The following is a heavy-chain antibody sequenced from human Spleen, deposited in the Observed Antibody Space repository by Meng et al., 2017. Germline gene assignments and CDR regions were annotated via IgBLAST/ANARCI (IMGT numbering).Heavy chain of an antibody. V-gene: IGHV3-23*01. CDR3: AKDRIRSSGVSCADY. CDR1: GLTFSNYA. CDR2: ISGSGDST. Sequence: GEALKISWASSGLTFSNYAMNWVRQAPGKGLEWVSAISGSGDSTYYVDSVKGRFTISRDNSKNTLYLQMNSLRAEDTAVYYCAKDRIRSSGVSCADYWGQGTLVTVSS. D-gene: IGHD2-15*01. J-gene: IGHJ4*02.